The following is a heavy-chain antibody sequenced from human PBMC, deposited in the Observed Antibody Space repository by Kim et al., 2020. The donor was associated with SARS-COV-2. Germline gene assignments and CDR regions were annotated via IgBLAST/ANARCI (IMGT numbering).Heavy chain of an antibody. J-gene: IGHJ6*02. CDR3: ARQRYYDFWSGYYTEDYYYGMDV. CDR1: GYTFTSYG. D-gene: IGHD3-3*01. V-gene: IGHV1-18*04. Sequence: ASVKVSCKASGYTFTSYGISWVRQAPGQGLEWMGWISAYNGNTNYAQKLQGRVTMTTDTSTSTAYMELRSLRSDDTAVYYCARQRYYDFWSGYYTEDYYYGMDVWGQGTTVTVSS. CDR2: ISAYNGNT.